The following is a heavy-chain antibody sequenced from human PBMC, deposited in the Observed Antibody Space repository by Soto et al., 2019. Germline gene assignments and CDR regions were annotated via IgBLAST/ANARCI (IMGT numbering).Heavy chain of an antibody. J-gene: IGHJ6*02. D-gene: IGHD2-8*01. CDR1: GFTFSSYS. Sequence: EVQLVESGGGLVKPGGSLRLSCAASGFTFSSYSMNWVRQAPGKGLEWVSSISSSSSYIYYADSVKGRFTISRDNAKNSVYLQMNSLRAEDTAVYYCARDGDIVRRGMDVWGQGTTVTVSS. CDR2: ISSSSSYI. V-gene: IGHV3-21*01. CDR3: ARDGDIVRRGMDV.